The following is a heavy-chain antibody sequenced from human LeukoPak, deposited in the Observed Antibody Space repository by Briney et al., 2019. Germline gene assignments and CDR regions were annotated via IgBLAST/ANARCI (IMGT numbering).Heavy chain of an antibody. V-gene: IGHV3-48*03. J-gene: IGHJ6*03. CDR1: GFTFSSYE. Sequence: GGSLRLSCAASGFTFSSYEMNWVRQAPGKGLEWVSYISSSGSTIYYADSVKGRFTISRDNAKNSLYLQMNSLRAEDTAVYYCARNGDTAMVRAYYYYYYYMDVWGKGTTVTVSS. CDR2: ISSSGSTI. D-gene: IGHD5-18*01. CDR3: ARNGDTAMVRAYYYYYYYMDV.